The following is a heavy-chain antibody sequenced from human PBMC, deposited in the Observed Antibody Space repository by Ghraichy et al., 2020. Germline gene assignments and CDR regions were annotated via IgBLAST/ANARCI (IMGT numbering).Heavy chain of an antibody. CDR1: GGSFSGYY. D-gene: IGHD4-23*01. V-gene: IGHV4-34*01. CDR3: ARPRGKLFEYGMDV. J-gene: IGHJ6*02. CDR2: INHSGST. Sequence: SETLSLTCAVYGGSFSGYYWSWIRQPPGKGLEWIGEINHSGSTNYNPSLKSRVTISVDTSKNQFSLKLSSVTAADTAVYYCARPRGKLFEYGMDVWGQGTTVTVS.